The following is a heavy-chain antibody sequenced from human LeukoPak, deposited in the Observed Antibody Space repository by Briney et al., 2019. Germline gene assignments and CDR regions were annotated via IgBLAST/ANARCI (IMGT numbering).Heavy chain of an antibody. CDR1: GFTFSSYA. J-gene: IGHJ6*02. CDR3: AKDRSSNYGVLDV. D-gene: IGHD4-11*01. V-gene: IGHV3-23*01. Sequence: AGSLRLSCAASGFTFSSYAMSWVRQAPGKGLEWVSAISGSGGSTYYADSVKDRFTISRDNSKNTLYLQMNSLRAEDTAVYYCAKDRSSNYGVLDVWGHGTTVTVSS. CDR2: ISGSGGST.